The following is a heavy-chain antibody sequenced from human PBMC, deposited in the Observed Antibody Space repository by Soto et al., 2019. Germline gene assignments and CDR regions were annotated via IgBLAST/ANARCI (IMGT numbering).Heavy chain of an antibody. CDR2: INPSGGST. J-gene: IGHJ5*02. D-gene: IGHD3-9*01. V-gene: IGHV1-46*01. CDR3: ARAGWTGYQFDP. CDR1: GYTFTSYY. Sequence: QVQLVQSGAEVKKPGASVKVSCKACGYTFTSYYMHWVRQAPGQGLEWMGIINPSGGSTSYAQKFQGRVTMTRDTSTSTVYMELSSLRSEDTAVYYCARAGWTGYQFDPWGQGTLVTVSS.